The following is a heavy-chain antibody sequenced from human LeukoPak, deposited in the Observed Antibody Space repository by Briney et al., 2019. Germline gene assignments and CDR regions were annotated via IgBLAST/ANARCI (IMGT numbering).Heavy chain of an antibody. CDR3: ARHYYDSSRYYYIDY. J-gene: IGHJ4*02. V-gene: IGHV3-7*01. Sequence: GGSLRLSCAASGFTFSSYAMSWVRQAPGKGLEWVANIKQDGSEKYYVDSVKGRFTISRDNAKNSLYLQMNSLRAEDTAVYYCARHYYDSSRYYYIDYWGQGTLVTVSS. CDR1: GFTFSSYA. D-gene: IGHD3-22*01. CDR2: IKQDGSEK.